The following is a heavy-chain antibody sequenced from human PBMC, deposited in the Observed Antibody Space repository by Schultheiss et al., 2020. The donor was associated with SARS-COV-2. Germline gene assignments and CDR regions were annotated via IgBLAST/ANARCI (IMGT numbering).Heavy chain of an antibody. D-gene: IGHD4/OR15-4a*01. CDR1: GGSISSGGYY. CDR3: ARVEGAVVPRNYYYYGMDV. Sequence: SETLSLTCTVSGGSISSGGYYWSWIRQPPGKGLEWIGSIYHSGSTYYNPSLKSRVTISVDTSKNQFSLKLSSVTAADTAVYYCARVEGAVVPRNYYYYGMDVWGQGTTVTVSS. J-gene: IGHJ6*02. CDR2: IYHSGST. V-gene: IGHV4-39*07.